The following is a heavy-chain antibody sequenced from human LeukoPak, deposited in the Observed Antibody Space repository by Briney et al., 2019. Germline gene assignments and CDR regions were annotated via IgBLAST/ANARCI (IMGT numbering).Heavy chain of an antibody. J-gene: IGHJ4*02. Sequence: GGSLRLSCTTSGFTFSSFALNWVRQAPGKGLEWVSTISGSGSKTSYADSVRGRFTVSRGSSKNTLYLQMNSLRADDTAVYYCARPRGCGTSRCNNFDYWGQGTLVTVSS. CDR1: GFTFSSFA. CDR3: ARPRGCGTSRCNNFDY. D-gene: IGHD2-21*01. CDR2: ISGSGSKT. V-gene: IGHV3-23*01.